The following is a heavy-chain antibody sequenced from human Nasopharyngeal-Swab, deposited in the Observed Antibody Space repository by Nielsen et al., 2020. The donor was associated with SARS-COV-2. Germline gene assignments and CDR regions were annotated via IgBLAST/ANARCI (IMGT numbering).Heavy chain of an antibody. V-gene: IGHV3-64D*06. CDR2: IDNNGGAT. D-gene: IGHD3-3*01. J-gene: IGHJ6*03. CDR1: GFTFSNFA. CDR3: VKDWRYEYPSYMDI. Sequence: GESLKISCSASGFTFSNFAMHWVRQAPGKGLEFVSAIDNNGGATYYADSVKGRFTISRDNSKSTLYPQLSSLRGDDTAVYYCVKDWRYEYPSYMDIWGKGTTIIVSS.